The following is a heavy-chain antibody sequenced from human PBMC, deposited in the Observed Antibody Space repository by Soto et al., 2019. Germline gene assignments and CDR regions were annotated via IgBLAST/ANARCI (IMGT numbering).Heavy chain of an antibody. V-gene: IGHV4-59*01. D-gene: IGHD3-9*01. J-gene: IGHJ4*02. CDR2: IFYTGST. Sequence: KASETLSLTCTVSGASLSGYYWAWIRQPPGKGLEWIGNIFYTGSTDYNPSLKSRITMSLDTSRSHFSLKIRSVTTADTAVYYCARVDWVSFDYWGQGTLVTVSS. CDR1: GASLSGYY. CDR3: ARVDWVSFDY.